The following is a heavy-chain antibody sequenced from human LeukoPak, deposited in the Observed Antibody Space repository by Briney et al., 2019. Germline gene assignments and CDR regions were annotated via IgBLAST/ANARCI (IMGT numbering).Heavy chain of an antibody. CDR3: ARSPTWEPFDY. CDR1: GYTFTSYG. D-gene: IGHD1-26*01. CDR2: IYPHNGNT. V-gene: IGHV1-18*01. Sequence: GASVKVSCKASGYTFTSYGISWVRQAPGQGLEWLGWIYPHNGNTNYAQKLQDRVSMTTATSTSTAYMELRGLRSDDTAVYYCARSPTWEPFDYWGQGTLVTVSS. J-gene: IGHJ4*02.